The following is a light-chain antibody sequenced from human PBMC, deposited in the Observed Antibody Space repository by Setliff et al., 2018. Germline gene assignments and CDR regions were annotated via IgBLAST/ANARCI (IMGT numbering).Light chain of an antibody. CDR2: EVT. CDR3: NSYAASNKSV. Sequence: QSVLAQPPSASGSPGQSVTISCTGTSRDVGGYNYVSWYQQHPGKAPKLLIYEVTKRPSGVPDRFSGSKSGNTASLTVSGLQAEDEADYYCNSYAASNKSVFGTGTKSPS. CDR1: SRDVGGYNY. V-gene: IGLV2-8*01. J-gene: IGLJ1*01.